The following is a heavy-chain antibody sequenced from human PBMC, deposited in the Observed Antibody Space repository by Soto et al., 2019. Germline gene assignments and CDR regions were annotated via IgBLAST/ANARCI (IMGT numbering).Heavy chain of an antibody. V-gene: IGHV3-30*18. D-gene: IGHD6-13*01. CDR2: ISYDGSNK. CDR1: GFTFSSYG. J-gene: IGHJ4*02. CDR3: AKCSCPGIAPRAPFGN. Sequence: PWWSLRLGCAASGFTFSSYGMHGVRQAPGKGLEWVAVISYDGSNKYYADSVKGRFTISRDNSKNTLYLQMNSLRAEDTAVYYCAKCSCPGIAPRAPFGNWGQGTLVTVSS.